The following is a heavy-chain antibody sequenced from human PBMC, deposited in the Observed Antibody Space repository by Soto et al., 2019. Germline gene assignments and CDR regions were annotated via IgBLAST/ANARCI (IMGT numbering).Heavy chain of an antibody. V-gene: IGHV1-69*01. D-gene: IGHD3-22*01. J-gene: IGHJ3*02. CDR3: ARGAGYYDSSGYYYRAFDI. Sequence: QVQLVQSGTEVKKPGSSVKVSCKASGGTFSSYAITWVRQAPGQGLEWMGGIIPFFGRTNYAQKFQGRVTITADESTTTAYMDLSSLRSEDTAVYYCARGAGYYDSSGYYYRAFDIWGQGTMVTVSS. CDR2: IIPFFGRT. CDR1: GGTFSSYA.